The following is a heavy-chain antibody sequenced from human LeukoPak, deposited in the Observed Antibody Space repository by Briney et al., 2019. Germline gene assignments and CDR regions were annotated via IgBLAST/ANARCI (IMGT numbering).Heavy chain of an antibody. CDR2: INRDGGRT. CDR3: EKEMLGTRGKTYAS. J-gene: IGHJ5*02. CDR1: GFTFDDYG. V-gene: IGHV3-43*01. Sequence: GGSLRLSCAASGFTFDDYGMSWVRQAPGKGLEWVSLINRDGGRTFYADSVKGRFTISRDNNKNSLYLQMNSLRTDDTALYYLEKEMLGTRGKTYASWGEGTLVTVSS. D-gene: IGHD2-2*01.